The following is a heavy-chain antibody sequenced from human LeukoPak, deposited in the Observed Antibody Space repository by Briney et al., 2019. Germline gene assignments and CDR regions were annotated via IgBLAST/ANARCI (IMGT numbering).Heavy chain of an antibody. CDR1: GFTFSSYA. CDR2: ISGSGGST. D-gene: IGHD3-10*01. V-gene: IGHV3-23*01. J-gene: IGHJ4*02. Sequence: TGGSLRLSCAASGFTFSSYAMSWVRQAPGKGLEWVSAISGSGGSTYYADSVKGRFTISRDNSKNTLYLQMNSLRAEDTAVYYCAKDSNYYGSGSNDYWGQETLVTVSS. CDR3: AKDSNYYGSGSNDY.